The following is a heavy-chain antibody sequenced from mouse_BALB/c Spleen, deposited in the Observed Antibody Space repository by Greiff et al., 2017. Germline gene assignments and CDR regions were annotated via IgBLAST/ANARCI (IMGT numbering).Heavy chain of an antibody. CDR2: ISSGGSYT. CDR3: ARHSYYGSSPFDY. J-gene: IGHJ2*01. CDR1: GFTFSSYG. Sequence: EVNVVESGGDLVKPGGSLKLSCAASGFTFSSYGMSWVRQTPDKRLEWVATISSGGSYTYYPDSVKGRFTISRDNAKNTLYLQMSSLKSEDTAMYYCARHSYYGSSPFDYWGQGTTLTVSS. D-gene: IGHD1-1*01. V-gene: IGHV5-6*01.